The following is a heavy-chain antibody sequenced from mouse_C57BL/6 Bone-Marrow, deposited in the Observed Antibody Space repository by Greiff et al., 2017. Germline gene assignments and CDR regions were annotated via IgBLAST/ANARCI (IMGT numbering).Heavy chain of an antibody. V-gene: IGHV1-64*01. CDR1: GYTFTSYW. J-gene: IGHJ4*01. Sequence: QVQLQQPGAELVKPGASVKLSCKASGYTFTSYWMHWVKQRPGQGLEWIGMIHPNSGSTNYNEKFKSKATLTVDKSSSTAYMQLSSLTSEDSAVYYCARGNYYGSTFYAMDYWGQGTSGTVSS. D-gene: IGHD1-1*01. CDR3: ARGNYYGSTFYAMDY. CDR2: IHPNSGST.